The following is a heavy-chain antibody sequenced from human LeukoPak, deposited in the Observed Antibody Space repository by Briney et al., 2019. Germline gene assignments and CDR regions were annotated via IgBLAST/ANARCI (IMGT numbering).Heavy chain of an antibody. J-gene: IGHJ4*02. Sequence: ASVKVPCTVSGSSLSELSLYWVRQAPGKGLEWMGGFDVIDSETFYAQKFQGRVTMTEDSSTDTAYMELRSLTSDDTALYYCAAGRPYSLLDYWGQGTLVTVSS. D-gene: IGHD5-18*01. CDR3: AAGRPYSLLDY. CDR2: FDVIDSET. V-gene: IGHV1-24*01. CDR1: GSSLSELS.